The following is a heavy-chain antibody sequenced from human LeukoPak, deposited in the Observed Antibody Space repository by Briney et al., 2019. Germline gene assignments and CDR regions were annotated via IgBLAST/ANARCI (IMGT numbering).Heavy chain of an antibody. Sequence: GGSLRLSCAASGFNFDDYAMHWVRQPPGKGLVWVSRIETDGRTTNYADSVKGRFTISRDNAKNTVYLQMSSLRAEDTAVYYCATLNSFGSDYWGQGVLVTVSS. CDR3: ATLNSFGSDY. V-gene: IGHV3-74*01. CDR2: IETDGRTT. D-gene: IGHD3-3*01. CDR1: GFNFDDYA. J-gene: IGHJ4*02.